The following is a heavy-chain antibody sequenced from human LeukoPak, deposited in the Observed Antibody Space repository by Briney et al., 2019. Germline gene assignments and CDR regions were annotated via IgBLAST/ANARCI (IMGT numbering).Heavy chain of an antibody. CDR3: VKFAPGFLSADWFDP. Sequence: GGSLRLSCAASGFIFSNSALSWVRLPPGQGLEWVAGIGGTNVPNTWYADSVKGRFTISRDNSKSTLYLQMRSLRVGDTALYYCVKFAPGFLSADWFDPWDQGTLVTVSS. V-gene: IGHV3-23*01. CDR1: GFIFSNSA. D-gene: IGHD3-16*02. J-gene: IGHJ5*02. CDR2: IGGTNVPNT.